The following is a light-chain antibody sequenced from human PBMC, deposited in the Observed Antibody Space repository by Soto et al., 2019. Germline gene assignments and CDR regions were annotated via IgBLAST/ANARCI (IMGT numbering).Light chain of an antibody. CDR3: SSYAGSHTYEV. V-gene: IGLV2-11*01. CDR2: DVI. CDR1: SSDVGAYDF. Sequence: QSALTQPRSVSGSLGQSVTMSCTGTSSDVGAYDFVSWYQQNPGKAPRLIIFDVIKRPSGVPDRFSGSKSGNTASLTISGLQSEDEADYHCSSYAGSHTYEVFGGGTKVTVL. J-gene: IGLJ3*02.